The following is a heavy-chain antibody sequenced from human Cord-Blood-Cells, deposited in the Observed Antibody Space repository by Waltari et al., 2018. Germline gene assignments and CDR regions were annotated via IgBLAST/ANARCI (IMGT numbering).Heavy chain of an antibody. Sequence: QVQLVESGGGVVQPGRSLRLSCAASGFTFSSYGMHWVRQAPGKGLEWVAVIWYDGSNKYYADSVKGRFTISRDNSKNTLYLQMNSLRAEDTAVYYCARDRGGSGSLRSFDIWGQGTMVTVSS. CDR3: ARDRGGSGSLRSFDI. CDR2: IWYDGSNK. D-gene: IGHD3-10*01. CDR1: GFTFSSYG. V-gene: IGHV3-33*01. J-gene: IGHJ3*02.